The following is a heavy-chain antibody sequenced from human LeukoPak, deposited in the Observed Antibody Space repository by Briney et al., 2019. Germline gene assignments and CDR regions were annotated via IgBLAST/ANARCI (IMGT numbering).Heavy chain of an antibody. V-gene: IGHV4-59*01. D-gene: IGHD6-13*01. CDR2: IYYSGST. CDR3: ARDSSYSSSWYGDAFDI. Sequence: SETLSLTCTVSGGSISSYYWSWIRQPPGKGLEWIGYIYYSGSTNYNPSLKSRVTISVDTSKNQFSLKLSSVTAADTAVYYCARDSSYSSSWYGDAFDIWGQGTMVTVSS. CDR1: GGSISSYY. J-gene: IGHJ3*02.